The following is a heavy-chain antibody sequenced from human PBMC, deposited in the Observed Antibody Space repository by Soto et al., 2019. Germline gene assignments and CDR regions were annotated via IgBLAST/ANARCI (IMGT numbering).Heavy chain of an antibody. Sequence: GGSLRLSCAASGFTFSSYSMNWVRQAPGKGLEWVSSISSSSSYIYYADSVKGRFTISRDNAKNSLYLQMNSPRAEDTAVYYCARERRGATPGGMDVWGQGTTVTVSS. CDR3: ARERRGATPGGMDV. CDR2: ISSSSSYI. J-gene: IGHJ6*02. V-gene: IGHV3-21*01. CDR1: GFTFSSYS. D-gene: IGHD5-12*01.